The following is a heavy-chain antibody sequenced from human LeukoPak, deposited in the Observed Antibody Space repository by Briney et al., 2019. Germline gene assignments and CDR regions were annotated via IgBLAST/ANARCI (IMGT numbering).Heavy chain of an antibody. J-gene: IGHJ5*02. CDR2: INHSGST. CDR1: GGSFSGYY. Sequence: SETLSLTCAVYGGSFSGYYWSWIRQPPGKGLEWIGEINHSGSTNYNPSLKSRVTISVDTSKNQFSLKLSSVTAADTAVYYCARTGRVGYCSSTSCSPRWFDPWGQGTLVIVSS. D-gene: IGHD2-2*01. V-gene: IGHV4-34*01. CDR3: ARTGRVGYCSSTSCSPRWFDP.